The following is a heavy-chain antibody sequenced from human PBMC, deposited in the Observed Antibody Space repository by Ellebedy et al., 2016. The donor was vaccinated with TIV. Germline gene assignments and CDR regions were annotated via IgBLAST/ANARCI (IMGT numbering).Heavy chain of an antibody. J-gene: IGHJ4*02. D-gene: IGHD4-17*01. CDR3: AKDRDDAGDFVFDS. V-gene: IGHV3-23*01. Sequence: GGSLRLXXTASGFTFSNYVMSWVRQAPGKGLKWVSGISRTDDGTYYADSVKGRFTISRDDPKSTLYLQMDNLRAVDTAVYYCAKDRDDAGDFVFDSWGQGTLVTVSS. CDR1: GFTFSNYV. CDR2: ISRTDDGT.